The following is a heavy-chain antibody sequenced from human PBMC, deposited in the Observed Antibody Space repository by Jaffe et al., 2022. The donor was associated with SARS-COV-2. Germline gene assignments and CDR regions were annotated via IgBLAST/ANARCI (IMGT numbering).Heavy chain of an antibody. CDR2: IYWDDNK. CDR1: GFSLTTSGVG. V-gene: IGHV2-5*02. J-gene: IGHJ5*02. D-gene: IGHD6-13*01. CDR3: ARSLAGHSNLGNWFDP. Sequence: QITLKESGPTVVNPTQTLTLTCTFSGFSLTTSGVGVGWIRQPPGKALEWLALIYWDDNKRYSPSLKSRLTITKDTSKNQVALTMTNIDSVDTATYYCARSLAGHSNLGNWFDPWGQGTLVTVSS.